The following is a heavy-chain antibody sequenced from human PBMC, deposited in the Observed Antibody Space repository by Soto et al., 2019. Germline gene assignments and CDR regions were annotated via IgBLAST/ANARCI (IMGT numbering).Heavy chain of an antibody. Sequence: QVQLVQSGAEVKKPGSSVKVSCKASGGTFSSYAISWVRQAPGQWLEWMGGFIPIFGTANYAQKFQGRVTITADESTSTAYMELSSLRSEDTAVYYCASGRDYYVSSGYPRFDYWGQGPLVTVSS. CDR1: GGTFSSYA. CDR2: FIPIFGTA. J-gene: IGHJ4*02. V-gene: IGHV1-69*01. CDR3: ASGRDYYVSSGYPRFDY. D-gene: IGHD3-22*01.